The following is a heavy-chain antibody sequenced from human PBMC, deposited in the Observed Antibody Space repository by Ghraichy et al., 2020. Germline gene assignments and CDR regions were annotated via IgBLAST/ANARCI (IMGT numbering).Heavy chain of an antibody. CDR1: GASIRSTSHY. V-gene: IGHV4-39*01. CDR2: IYYSGST. Sequence: SQTLSLTCTVSGASIRSTSHYWGWIRQPPGRGLEWIGTIYYSGSTYYNPSLKSRLTISVDTSKNQFSLKVSSVTAADTALYYCARLRRYFDWSSEGYFDYWGQGTLVTVSS. J-gene: IGHJ4*02. CDR3: ARLRRYFDWSSEGYFDY. D-gene: IGHD3-9*01.